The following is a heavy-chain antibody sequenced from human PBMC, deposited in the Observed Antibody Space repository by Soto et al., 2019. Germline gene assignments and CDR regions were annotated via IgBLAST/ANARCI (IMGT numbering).Heavy chain of an antibody. CDR2: IIPIFGTA. Sequence: QVQLVQSGAEVKKPGSSVKVSCKASGGTFSRYAISWVRQAPGQGLEWMGGIIPIFGTANYAQKFQGRVTITADESTSTAYMELSSLRSEDTAVYYCASHPESGSYYVGLDYWGQGTLVTVSS. CDR1: GGTFSRYA. J-gene: IGHJ4*02. D-gene: IGHD3-22*01. V-gene: IGHV1-69*12. CDR3: ASHPESGSYYVGLDY.